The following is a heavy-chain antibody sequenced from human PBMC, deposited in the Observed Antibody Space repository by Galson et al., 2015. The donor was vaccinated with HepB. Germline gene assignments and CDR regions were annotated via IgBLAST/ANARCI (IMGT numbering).Heavy chain of an antibody. Sequence: LSLTCNVSGGSISSINYYWGWIRQPPGKGLEWIGSIYYSGSTYYNPSLKSRVTISIDTSKNQFSLKLSSVTAADTAVFYCVGWLQFSYFDYWGQGTLVTVSS. J-gene: IGHJ4*02. CDR3: VGWLQFSYFDY. CDR2: IYYSGST. CDR1: GGSISSINYY. D-gene: IGHD5-24*01. V-gene: IGHV4-39*01.